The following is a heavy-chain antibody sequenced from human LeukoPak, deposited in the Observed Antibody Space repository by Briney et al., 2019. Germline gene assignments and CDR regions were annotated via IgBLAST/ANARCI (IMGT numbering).Heavy chain of an antibody. CDR3: TGVALGANGDY. CDR2: IKPDGSDK. Sequence: GGSLRLSCAASGFIFSNNWMNWVRQAPGKGLEWVANIKPDGSDKFYVDSVKGRFTISRDNAKNSLFLQMNSLRVEDTAVYYCTGVALGANGDYWGQGTLVTVSS. V-gene: IGHV3-7*03. D-gene: IGHD1-26*01. CDR1: GFIFSNNW. J-gene: IGHJ4*02.